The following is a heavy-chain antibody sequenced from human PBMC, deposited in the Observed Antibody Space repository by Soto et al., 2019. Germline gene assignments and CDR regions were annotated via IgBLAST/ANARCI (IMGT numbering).Heavy chain of an antibody. Sequence: GGSLRLSCSASGFTFSSYVMSWVRQAPGKGLKWVSAISGNGDRTYFGDSVKGRFTVSRDNSKNTLYLQMNSLRAKDTAIYYCAKEYTQLLAHFDYWGQGTLVTVSS. J-gene: IGHJ4*02. CDR1: GFTFSSYV. CDR3: AKEYTQLLAHFDY. D-gene: IGHD1-1*01. CDR2: ISGNGDRT. V-gene: IGHV3-23*01.